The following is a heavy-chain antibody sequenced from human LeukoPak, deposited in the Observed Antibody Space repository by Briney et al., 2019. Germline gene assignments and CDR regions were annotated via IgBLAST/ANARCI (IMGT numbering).Heavy chain of an antibody. CDR1: GFTFYDYG. D-gene: IGHD2-8*01. CDR2: INWNGGST. Sequence: GGSLRLSCAASGFTFYDYGMSWVRQAPGKGLEWVSGINWNGGSTGYADSVKGRFTIPRDNAKNSLYLQMNSLRAEDTALYYCAREMGGYCTNGVCYRGDAFDIWGQGTMVTVSS. V-gene: IGHV3-20*04. CDR3: AREMGGYCTNGVCYRGDAFDI. J-gene: IGHJ3*02.